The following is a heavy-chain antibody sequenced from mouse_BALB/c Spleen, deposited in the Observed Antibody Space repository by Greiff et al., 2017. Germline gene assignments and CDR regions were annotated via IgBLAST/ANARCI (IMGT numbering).Heavy chain of an antibody. Sequence: QVTLKESGPGILQPSQTLSLTCSFSGFSLSTSGMGVSWIRQPSGKGLEWLAHIYWDDDKRYNPSLKSRLTISKDTSSNQVFLKITSVDTADTATYYCARRGGGYYAYWGQGTLVTVSA. CDR1: GFSLSTSGMG. D-gene: IGHD2-3*01. CDR3: ARRGGGYYAY. J-gene: IGHJ3*01. V-gene: IGHV8-12*01. CDR2: IYWDDDK.